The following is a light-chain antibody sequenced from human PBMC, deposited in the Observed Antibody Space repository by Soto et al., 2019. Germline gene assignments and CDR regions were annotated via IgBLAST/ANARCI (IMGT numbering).Light chain of an antibody. CDR1: SGHSSYA. CDR3: QTWGTGTHVV. V-gene: IGLV4-69*01. J-gene: IGLJ2*01. Sequence: QSVLTQSPSASASLGASVKLTCTLSSGHSSYAIAWHQQQPEKGPRYLMKLNSDGSHSKGDGIPDRFSGSSSGAERYLTISSRQSEDEADYYCQTWGTGTHVVFGGGTKLTVL. CDR2: LNSDGSH.